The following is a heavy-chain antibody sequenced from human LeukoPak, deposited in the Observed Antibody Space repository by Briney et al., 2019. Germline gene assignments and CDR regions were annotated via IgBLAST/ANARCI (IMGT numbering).Heavy chain of an antibody. V-gene: IGHV3-48*03. CDR1: GFTFSSYV. J-gene: IGHJ4*02. D-gene: IGHD6-13*01. Sequence: GGSLRLSCAASGFTFSSYVMNWVRQAPGKGLEWVSYISSSGTTKYYADSVKGRFTISRDNAKNSLYLQMNSLRAEDTAVYYCARDGGRAVAAALDYWDQGTLVTVSS. CDR3: ARDGGRAVAAALDY. CDR2: ISSSGTTK.